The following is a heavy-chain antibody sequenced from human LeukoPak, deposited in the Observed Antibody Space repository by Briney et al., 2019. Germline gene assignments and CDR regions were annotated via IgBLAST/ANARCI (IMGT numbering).Heavy chain of an antibody. CDR2: IGPDGSDK. Sequence: SGGSLRLSCAGSGFRFSNYWMRWIRQAPGKGLEWVANIGPDGSDKYYVDSVKGRFTISRDNSKNTLYLQMNSLRAEDTAVYYCALSGGSGSAAPPYYYYGMDVWGQGTTVTVSS. CDR3: ALSGGSGSAAPPYYYYGMDV. V-gene: IGHV3-7*01. J-gene: IGHJ6*02. D-gene: IGHD3-10*01. CDR1: GFRFSNYW.